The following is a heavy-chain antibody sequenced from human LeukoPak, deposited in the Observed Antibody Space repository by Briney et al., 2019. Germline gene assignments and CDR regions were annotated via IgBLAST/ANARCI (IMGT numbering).Heavy chain of an antibody. CDR3: AKVVQLRPYYFDY. D-gene: IGHD1-7*01. J-gene: IGHJ4*02. CDR1: RFPFSNYG. Sequence: TGGSLRLSCAASRFPFSNYGVHWVRQAPGKGLEWLAVISSDGSNRHYADSVKGRFTVSRDNSINTLYLQMDSLRAEDTAVYYCAKVVQLRPYYFDYWGQGTLVTVSS. CDR2: ISSDGSNR. V-gene: IGHV3-30*18.